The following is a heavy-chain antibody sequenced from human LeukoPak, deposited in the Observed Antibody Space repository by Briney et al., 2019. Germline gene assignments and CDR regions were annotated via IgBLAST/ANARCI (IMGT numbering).Heavy chain of an antibody. Sequence: GVSVKVSCKVSGYTLTELSMHWVRQAPGKGLEWMGGFDPEDGETIYAQKFQGRVTMTEDTSTDTAYMELSSLRSEDTAVYYCATAPIVGATFFDYWGQGTLVTVSS. J-gene: IGHJ4*02. CDR2: FDPEDGET. D-gene: IGHD1-26*01. CDR1: GYTLTELS. V-gene: IGHV1-24*01. CDR3: ATAPIVGATFFDY.